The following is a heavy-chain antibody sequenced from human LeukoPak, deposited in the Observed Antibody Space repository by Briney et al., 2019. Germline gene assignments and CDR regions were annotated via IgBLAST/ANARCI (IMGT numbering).Heavy chain of an antibody. CDR1: GYTFTSYD. D-gene: IGHD6-13*01. CDR2: MNPNSGNT. Sequence: GASVKVSCKASGYTFTSYDINWVRQATGQGLEWMGWMNPNSGNTGYAQKFQGRVTMTRNTSISTAYMELSSLRAEDTAVYYCARDATAGGLFDPWGQGTLVTVSS. V-gene: IGHV1-8*01. J-gene: IGHJ5*02. CDR3: ARDATAGGLFDP.